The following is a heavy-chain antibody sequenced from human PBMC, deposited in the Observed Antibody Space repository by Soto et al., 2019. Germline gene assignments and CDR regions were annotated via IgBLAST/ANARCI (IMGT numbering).Heavy chain of an antibody. CDR2: IDPRDSYT. Sequence: GESLKISCEASGYSFTTYWISWVRQMPGKGLEWMGAIDPRDSYTKYSPSFQGHVTISVDKSISTAYLQWNSLKASDTAIYYCAREKSDLELFDWLDPWGQGTLVTVSS. J-gene: IGHJ5*02. CDR1: GYSFTTYW. V-gene: IGHV5-10-1*01. CDR3: AREKSDLELFDWLDP. D-gene: IGHD1-7*01.